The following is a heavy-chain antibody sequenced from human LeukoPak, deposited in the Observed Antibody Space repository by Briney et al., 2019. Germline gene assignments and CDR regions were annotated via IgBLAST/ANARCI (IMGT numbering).Heavy chain of an antibody. CDR2: IKQDGSEK. D-gene: IGHD3-22*01. J-gene: IGHJ4*02. CDR1: GFTFSGYW. V-gene: IGHV3-7*01. Sequence: PGGSLRLSCAASGFTFSGYWMSWVRQAPGKGLEWVANIKQDGSEKYYVDSVKGRCTISRDNAKNSLYLQMNSLRAEDTAVYYCARVGDSSAHFDYWGQGTLVTVSS. CDR3: ARVGDSSAHFDY.